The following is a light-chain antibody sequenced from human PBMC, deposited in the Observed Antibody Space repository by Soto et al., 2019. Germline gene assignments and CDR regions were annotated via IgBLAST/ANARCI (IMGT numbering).Light chain of an antibody. Sequence: SYELTQPPSVSVSPGQTARITCSGDELPKEYAYWYQQKPGQAPLLVIYKDTERPSGIPERFSASSSGTTVTLTISGVQAEGEGDYYCLSADSSRLYVFGTGTKVTVL. V-gene: IGLV3-25*02. CDR2: KDT. J-gene: IGLJ1*01. CDR1: ELPKEY. CDR3: LSADSSRLYV.